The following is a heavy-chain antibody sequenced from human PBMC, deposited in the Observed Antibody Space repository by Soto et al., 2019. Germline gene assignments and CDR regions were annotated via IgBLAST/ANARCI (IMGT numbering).Heavy chain of an antibody. Sequence: EVQLLESGGGLVQPGGSLRLSCAASGFTFSSYAMSWVRQAPGKGLEWVSVISGSGDSTYYADSVKGRFTISRDNSKNTVYLQMNSLRAEDTAVYYCANTAFVVVTAEGWFDPWGQGTLVTVSS. CDR1: GFTFSSYA. D-gene: IGHD2-21*02. V-gene: IGHV3-23*01. J-gene: IGHJ5*02. CDR2: ISGSGDST. CDR3: ANTAFVVVTAEGWFDP.